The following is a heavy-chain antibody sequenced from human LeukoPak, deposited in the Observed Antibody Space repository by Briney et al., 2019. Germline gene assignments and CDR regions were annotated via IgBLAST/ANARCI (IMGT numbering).Heavy chain of an antibody. D-gene: IGHD3-10*01. CDR1: GISFRNYA. CDR3: ARASWVSDPDAVR. Sequence: SGGSLRLSCAASGISFRNYAMSWVRQAPARGPEWVSSLRGNDETFYADSVKGRFTLSRDDSRNTVYLQLNNLRVEDTALYYCARASWVSDPDAVRWGQGTQVTVSS. V-gene: IGHV3-23*01. CDR2: LRGNDET. J-gene: IGHJ4*02.